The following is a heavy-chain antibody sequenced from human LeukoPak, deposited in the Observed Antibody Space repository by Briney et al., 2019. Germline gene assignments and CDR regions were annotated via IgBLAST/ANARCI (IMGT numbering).Heavy chain of an antibody. CDR3: GRDLSTRFHDTSGYSSFDY. CDR1: GYTFTSYG. J-gene: IGHJ4*02. V-gene: IGHV1-18*01. D-gene: IGHD3-22*01. CDR2: ISSYNANT. Sequence: ASVKVSCKDYGYTFTSYGINWVRQAPGQGLEWMGWISSYNANTYYDQKVQGRVTMTTDTATSTAYMELRSLRSDDTAVYYCGRDLSTRFHDTSGYSSFDYWGQGTLVTVSS.